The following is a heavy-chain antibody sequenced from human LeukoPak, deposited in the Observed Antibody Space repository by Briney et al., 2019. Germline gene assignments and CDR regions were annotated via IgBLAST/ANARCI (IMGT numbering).Heavy chain of an antibody. V-gene: IGHV4-31*03. D-gene: IGHD3-10*01. J-gene: IGHJ5*02. CDR1: GDSISRGGYY. Sequence: PSQTLSLTCTVSGDSISRGGYYWSWIRQHPGKGLEWIGYIFYSGSTYYNPSLKSRVNISVDTSKNQFSLKLSSVTAADTAVYYCARDLRGIRGVESNWFDPWGQGTLVTVSS. CDR3: ARDLRGIRGVESNWFDP. CDR2: IFYSGST.